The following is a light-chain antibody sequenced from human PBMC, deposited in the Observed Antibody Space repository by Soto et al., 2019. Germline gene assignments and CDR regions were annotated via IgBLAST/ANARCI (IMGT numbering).Light chain of an antibody. CDR1: QSISSTL. V-gene: IGKV3-20*01. J-gene: IGKJ5*01. CDR2: SSS. CDR3: QQYGSSLIT. Sequence: EIVLTQSPGTLSLSPGEGATLSCRASQSISSTLLAWYQQKTGQAPRLLIYSSSIRATGIPDRFSGSGSGTDFTLTISSLEPEDFAVYYCQQYGSSLITFGQGTRLEIK.